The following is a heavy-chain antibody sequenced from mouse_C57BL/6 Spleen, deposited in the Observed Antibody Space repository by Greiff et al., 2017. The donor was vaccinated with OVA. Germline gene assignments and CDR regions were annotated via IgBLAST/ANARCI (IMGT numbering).Heavy chain of an antibody. Sequence: EVKLMESGGGLVKPGGSLKLSCAASGFTFSDYGMHWVRQAPEQGLEWVAYISSGSSTIYYADTVKGRFTISRDNAKNTLFLQMTSLRSEDTAMDYGARGGLCYGYDDGLGYWGQGTTLTVSS. CDR1: GFTFSDYG. J-gene: IGHJ2*01. CDR3: ARGGLCYGYDDGLGY. CDR2: ISSGSSTI. V-gene: IGHV5-17*01. D-gene: IGHD2-2*01.